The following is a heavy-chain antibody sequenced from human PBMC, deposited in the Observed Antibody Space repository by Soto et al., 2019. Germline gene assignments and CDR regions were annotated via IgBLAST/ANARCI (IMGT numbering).Heavy chain of an antibody. CDR1: GGTFSSYT. V-gene: IGHV1-3*01. J-gene: IGHJ5*02. D-gene: IGHD6-19*01. CDR3: ARAPRLDWFDP. CDR2: INAGNGNT. Sequence: ASVKVSCKASGGTFSSYTISWVRQAPGQRLEWMGWINAGNGNTKYSQKFQGRVTITRDTSASTAYMELSSLGSEDTAVYYCARAPRLDWFDPWGQGTLVTVSS.